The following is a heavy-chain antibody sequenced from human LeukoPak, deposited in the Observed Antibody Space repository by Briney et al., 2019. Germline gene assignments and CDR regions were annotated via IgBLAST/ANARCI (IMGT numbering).Heavy chain of an antibody. Sequence: ALVKVSCKASGGTFSSYAISWVRQAPGQGLEWMGRIIPIFGTANYAQKFQGRVTITTDESTSTAYMELSSLRSEDTAVYYCARDRLTYCSSTSCYSRIRWFDPWGQGTLVTVSS. V-gene: IGHV1-69*05. J-gene: IGHJ5*02. CDR3: ARDRLTYCSSTSCYSRIRWFDP. CDR2: IIPIFGTA. D-gene: IGHD2-2*01. CDR1: GGTFSSYA.